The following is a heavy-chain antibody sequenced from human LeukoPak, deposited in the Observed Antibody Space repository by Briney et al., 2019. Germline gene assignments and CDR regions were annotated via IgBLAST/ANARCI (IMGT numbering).Heavy chain of an antibody. CDR3: ARVEWFGELSPFDI. CDR2: IYYSGST. CDR1: GDSISSSY. J-gene: IGHJ3*02. V-gene: IGHV4-59*01. Sequence: SETLSLTCTVSGDSISSSYWSWIRQPPGKGLEWIAYIYYSGSTNYNPSLKSRVTISVDTSKNQFSLKLSSVSAADTAVYYCARVEWFGELSPFDIWGQGTMVTVSS. D-gene: IGHD3-10*01.